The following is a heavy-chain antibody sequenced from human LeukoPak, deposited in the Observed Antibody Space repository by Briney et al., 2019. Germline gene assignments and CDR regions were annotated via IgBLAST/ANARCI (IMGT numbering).Heavy chain of an antibody. J-gene: IGHJ3*02. CDR3: ANIRSSAFDI. CDR2: ISGSGSTI. Sequence: GESLRLSCAASGFTFSTYEMNWVRQAPGKGLEWVSYISGSGSTIYYADSVKGRFTISRDNANNSLYLQMNSLRAEDTAVYYCANIRSSAFDIWGQGTMVTVSS. V-gene: IGHV3-48*03. D-gene: IGHD4-17*01. CDR1: GFTFSTYE.